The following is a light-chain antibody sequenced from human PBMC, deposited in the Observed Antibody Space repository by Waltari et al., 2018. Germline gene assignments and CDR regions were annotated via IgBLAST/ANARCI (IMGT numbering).Light chain of an antibody. CDR3: MQGIRWPYT. V-gene: IGKV2-30*02. CDR2: RVF. Sequence: GLTWPPASLFVTLAQAASITCKSSQSLVPADGNTYLNWLHQRTGQSPRRLIYRVFNRDSGVPDRFSGSGSGTYFTLRISRVEAEDVAVYYCMQGIRWPYTFGQGTQLDIK. CDR1: QSLVPADGNTY. J-gene: IGKJ2*01.